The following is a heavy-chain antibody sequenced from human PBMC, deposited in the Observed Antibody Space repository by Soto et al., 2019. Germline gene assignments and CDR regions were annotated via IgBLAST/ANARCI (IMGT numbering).Heavy chain of an antibody. CDR1: GFTFSSYA. CDR2: ISYDGSNK. D-gene: IGHD3-22*01. J-gene: IGHJ4*02. CDR3: ARADYYDSSGYYPFDY. Sequence: PGGSLRLSCAASGFTFSSYAMHWVRQAPGKGLEWVVVISYDGSNKYYADSVKGRFTISRDNSKNTLYLQMNSLRAEDTAVYYCARADYYDSSGYYPFDYWGQGTLVTVSS. V-gene: IGHV3-30-3*01.